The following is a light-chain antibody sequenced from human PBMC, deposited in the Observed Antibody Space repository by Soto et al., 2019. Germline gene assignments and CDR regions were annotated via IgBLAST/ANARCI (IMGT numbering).Light chain of an antibody. Sequence: EIVLTQPPVTLSLSPGETATLSCRASQSVSSYLAWYQQKPGQAPRLLIYDASNRATGIPDRFSGSGSGTDFTLTFSSLEPEDFAVYYCQQYSNWPITFGQGTRLEIK. J-gene: IGKJ5*01. CDR3: QQYSNWPIT. V-gene: IGKV3-11*01. CDR2: DAS. CDR1: QSVSSY.